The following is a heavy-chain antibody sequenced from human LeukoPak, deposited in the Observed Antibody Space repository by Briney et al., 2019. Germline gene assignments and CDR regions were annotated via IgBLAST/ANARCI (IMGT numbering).Heavy chain of an antibody. CDR2: VIPTLEIA. J-gene: IGHJ4*02. V-gene: IGHV1-69*04. CDR1: GANFSTSS. CDR3: ARVVYHDSSPYFARSIPTADY. Sequence: ASVKVSCKASGANFSTSSFSWVRQAPGQGLEWMGRVIPTLEIAHYAQKFQGRVTITADKSTSTTYMELSSLRSEDTAIYFCARVVYHDSSPYFARSIPTADYWGQGTLVAVSS. D-gene: IGHD3-22*01.